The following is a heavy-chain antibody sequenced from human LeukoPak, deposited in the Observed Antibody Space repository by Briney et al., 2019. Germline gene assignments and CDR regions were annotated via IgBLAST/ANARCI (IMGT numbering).Heavy chain of an antibody. V-gene: IGHV1-18*01. CDR2: ITAYNGNT. J-gene: IGHJ5*02. Sequence: ASVKVSCKTSGYTFPSFGITWIRQVPGQGLEWMGWITAYNGNTNYARKFQDRVSMTTDSSTTTAYMELRGLRSDDTAVYYCARDQGLAVDFDPWGQGTLVTVSS. CDR3: ARDQGLAVDFDP. D-gene: IGHD6-19*01. CDR1: GYTFPSFG.